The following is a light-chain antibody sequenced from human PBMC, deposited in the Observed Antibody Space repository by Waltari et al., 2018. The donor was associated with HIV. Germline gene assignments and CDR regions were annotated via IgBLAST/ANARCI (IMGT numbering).Light chain of an antibody. J-gene: IGKJ1*01. CDR3: QQYNSYSRT. Sequence: DIQMTQSPSTLSASVGDSVTITCRASQVISSWLAWDQPKPGKAPKLLIYKASSLESGVPSRFVGSGSGTEFTLTISSLQPDDFASYYCQQYNSYSRTFGQRTKVEIK. CDR1: QVISSW. V-gene: IGKV1-5*03. CDR2: KAS.